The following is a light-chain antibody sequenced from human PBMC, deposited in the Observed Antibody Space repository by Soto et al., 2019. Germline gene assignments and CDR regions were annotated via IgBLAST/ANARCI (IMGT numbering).Light chain of an antibody. CDR1: SSHVGGYPY. CDR2: EVS. Sequence: QSALTQPAPVSGSPGQSIAISCTGTSSHVGGYPYVSWYQQHPGKAPKLVIYEVSNRPSGVSIRFSGSKSGNTASLTISGLQAEDEADYYCSSYTSISTLVFGRGTKLTVL. J-gene: IGLJ3*02. CDR3: SSYTSISTLV. V-gene: IGLV2-14*01.